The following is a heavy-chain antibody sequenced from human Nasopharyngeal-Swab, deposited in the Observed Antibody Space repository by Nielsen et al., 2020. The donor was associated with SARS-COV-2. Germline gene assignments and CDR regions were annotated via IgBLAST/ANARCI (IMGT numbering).Heavy chain of an antibody. CDR2: MNPNSGNT. D-gene: IGHD4-17*01. CDR3: ARGPATVTTSYYYYYMDV. Sequence: ASVKVSCKASGYTFTSYDINWVRQATGQGLEWMGWMNPNSGNTGYAQKFQGRVTMTRNTSISTAHMELSSLRSEDTAVYYCARGPATVTTSYYYYYMDVWGKGTTVTVSS. CDR1: GYTFTSYD. V-gene: IGHV1-8*01. J-gene: IGHJ6*03.